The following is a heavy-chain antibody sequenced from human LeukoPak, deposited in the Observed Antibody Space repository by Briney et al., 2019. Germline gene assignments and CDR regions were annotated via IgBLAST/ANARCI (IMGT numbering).Heavy chain of an antibody. CDR3: ARAHKYHFYDSSGAFDF. CDR2: IYTTGIT. J-gene: IGHJ3*01. Sequence: SETLSLTCTVSGDSLNRYYWNWIRQPAGKGLEWIGRIYTTGITNYSPSLASRVSMSVDTSKNQISLKLTSVTAADTAVYYCARAHKYHFYDSSGAFDFWGQGKMVTVSS. V-gene: IGHV4-4*07. CDR1: GDSLNRYY. D-gene: IGHD3-22*01.